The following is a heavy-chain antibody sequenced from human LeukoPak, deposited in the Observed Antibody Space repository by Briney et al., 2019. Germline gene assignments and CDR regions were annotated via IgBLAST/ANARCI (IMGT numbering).Heavy chain of an antibody. V-gene: IGHV3-7*01. CDR3: ARGVELEWLYPYYYYYMDV. CDR2: IKQDGSEK. J-gene: IGHJ6*03. Sequence: GGSLRLSCAASGFTFSSYWMSWVRQAPGKGLEWVANIKQDGSEKYYVDSVKGRFTISRDNAKNPLYLQMNSLRAEDTAVYYCARGVELEWLYPYYYYYMDVWGKGTTVTVSS. D-gene: IGHD3-3*01. CDR1: GFTFSSYW.